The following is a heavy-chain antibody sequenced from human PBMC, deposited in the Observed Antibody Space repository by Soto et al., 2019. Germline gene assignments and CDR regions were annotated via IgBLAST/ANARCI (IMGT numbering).Heavy chain of an antibody. V-gene: IGHV3-9*01. J-gene: IGHJ5*02. CDR1: GFTFDDFS. CDR2: ITWNSGSI. CDR3: AKEVVGWFDP. D-gene: IGHD2-21*01. Sequence: EVQLVEAGGGLVQPGRSLRLSCAAAGFTFDDFSMHWVRQAPGKGLEWVSGITWNSGSIGYADSAKGRFTISRDNARNSLYLQMTSLRVEDTALYYCAKEVVGWFDPWGQGTLVTVSS.